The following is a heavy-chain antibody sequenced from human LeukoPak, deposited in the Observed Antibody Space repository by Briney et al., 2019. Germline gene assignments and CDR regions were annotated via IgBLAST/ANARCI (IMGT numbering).Heavy chain of an antibody. D-gene: IGHD6-19*01. Sequence: GGSLRLSCAASGFTFSSYEMNWVRQAPGKGLERVSYISSSGSTIYYADSVKGRFTISRDNAKNSLYLQMNSLRAEDTAVYYCARISSLAVAGINWGQGTLVTVSS. J-gene: IGHJ4*02. V-gene: IGHV3-48*03. CDR2: ISSSGSTI. CDR3: ARISSLAVAGIN. CDR1: GFTFSSYE.